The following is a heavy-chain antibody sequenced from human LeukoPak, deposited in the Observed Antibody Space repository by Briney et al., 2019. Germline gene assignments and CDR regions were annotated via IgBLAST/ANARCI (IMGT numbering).Heavy chain of an antibody. J-gene: IGHJ3*02. D-gene: IGHD3-22*01. CDR3: ASSHYYDSSGYYPLDAFDI. CDR1: GGTFSSYA. CDR2: IIPIFGTA. V-gene: IGHV1-69*05. Sequence: SVKVSCKASGGTFSSYAISWVRQAPGQGLEWMGGIIPIFGTANYAQKFQGRVTITTDESTSTAYMELSSLRSEDSAVYYCASSHYYDSSGYYPLDAFDIWGQGTMVTVSS.